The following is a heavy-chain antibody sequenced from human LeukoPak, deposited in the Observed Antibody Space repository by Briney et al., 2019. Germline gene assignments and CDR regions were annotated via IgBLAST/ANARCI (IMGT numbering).Heavy chain of an antibody. CDR1: GGSITSNTFF. J-gene: IGHJ6*03. Sequence: SETLSLTCGVSGGSITSNTFFWDWIRQPPGKGLEWLGNAFYRGSIMYIPSLKSRVTISIDTSKSQFSLSLSSVTAADTAMYWCVRECPTLGSKRPGYMDVWGKGIMVTVSS. CDR2: AFYRGSI. CDR3: VRECPTLGSKRPGYMDV. D-gene: IGHD2-2*03. V-gene: IGHV4-39*07.